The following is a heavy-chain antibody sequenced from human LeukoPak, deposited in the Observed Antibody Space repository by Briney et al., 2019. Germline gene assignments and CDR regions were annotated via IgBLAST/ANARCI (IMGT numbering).Heavy chain of an antibody. CDR3: ARAWNYGSGSAFDY. V-gene: IGHV1-69*05. J-gene: IGHJ4*02. Sequence: SVKVSCKASGGTFSSYAISWVRQAPGQGLEWMGRIIPIFGTAHYAQKFQGRVTITTDESTSTAYMELSSLRSEDTAVYYCARAWNYGSGSAFDYWGQGTLVTVSS. CDR1: GGTFSSYA. CDR2: IIPIFGTA. D-gene: IGHD3-10*01.